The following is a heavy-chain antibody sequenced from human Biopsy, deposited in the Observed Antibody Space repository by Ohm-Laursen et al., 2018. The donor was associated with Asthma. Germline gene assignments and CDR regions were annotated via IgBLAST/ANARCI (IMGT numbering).Heavy chain of an antibody. CDR1: GFTFSHYN. CDR3: ARGGPELPTELDY. Sequence: SLRLSCAASGFTFSHYNMNWVRQAPGQGLEWVSSITDTSRYIKHADSVKGRFTISRDNAKNSLYLQMNSLRAEDTAVYYCARGGPELPTELDYWGPGTLVTVSS. CDR2: ITDTSRYI. D-gene: IGHD1-14*01. V-gene: IGHV3-21*01. J-gene: IGHJ4*02.